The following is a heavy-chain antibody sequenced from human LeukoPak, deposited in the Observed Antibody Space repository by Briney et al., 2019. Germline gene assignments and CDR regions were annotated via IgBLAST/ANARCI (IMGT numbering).Heavy chain of an antibody. CDR3: ARAGLYNWNYEGTAYFDY. CDR1: GFTFDDYG. Sequence: GGSLRLSCAAAGFTFDDYGMSWVRQAPGKGLEWVSGINWNGGSTGYADSVKGRFTISRDNAKNSLYLQMNSLRAEDTALYYCARAGLYNWNYEGTAYFDYWGQGTLVTVSS. D-gene: IGHD1-7*01. V-gene: IGHV3-20*04. CDR2: INWNGGST. J-gene: IGHJ4*02.